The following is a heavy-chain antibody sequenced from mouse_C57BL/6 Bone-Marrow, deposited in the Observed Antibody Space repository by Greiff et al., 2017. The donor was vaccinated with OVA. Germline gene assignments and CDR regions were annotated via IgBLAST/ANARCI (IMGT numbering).Heavy chain of an antibody. CDR3: ARDGSSPGY. V-gene: IGHV1-59*01. CDR1: GYTFTSYW. Sequence: VQLQQSGAELVRPGTSVKLSCKASGYTFTSYWMHWVKQRPGQGLEWIGVIDPSDSYTNYNQKFKGKATLTVDTSSSTAYMQLSSLTSEDSAVYYCARDGSSPGYWGQGTTLTVSS. D-gene: IGHD1-1*01. J-gene: IGHJ2*01. CDR2: IDPSDSYT.